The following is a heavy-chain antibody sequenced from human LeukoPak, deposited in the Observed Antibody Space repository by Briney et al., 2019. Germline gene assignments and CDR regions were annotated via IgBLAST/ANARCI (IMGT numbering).Heavy chain of an antibody. J-gene: IGHJ3*02. Sequence: ASVKVSCKASGYTFTGYYMHWLRQAPGQGLEWMGWINPNSGGTNYAQKFQGRVTMTRDTSISTAYMELSRLRSDDTAVYYCAREGTSQLANAFDIWGQGTMVTVSS. CDR1: GYTFTGYY. D-gene: IGHD2-2*01. CDR2: INPNSGGT. CDR3: AREGTSQLANAFDI. V-gene: IGHV1-2*02.